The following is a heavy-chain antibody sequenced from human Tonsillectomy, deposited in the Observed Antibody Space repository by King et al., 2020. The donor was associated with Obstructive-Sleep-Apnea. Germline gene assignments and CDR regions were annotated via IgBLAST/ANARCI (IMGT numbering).Heavy chain of an antibody. V-gene: IGHV3-30*04. CDR1: GVSFSSYV. Sequence: VQLVESGGGVVQPVRSLRLSCAGAGVSFSSYVIHWVRQAPGKRLEWVAVVSPEGIQRYYPDSVRGRFTISGDNSKNTRSLQMNSLRVEDTALYYCARGVYSSGRTDVFDMWGQGTLVTVSS. J-gene: IGHJ3*02. CDR3: ARGVYSSGRTDVFDM. D-gene: IGHD6-19*01. CDR2: VSPEGIQR.